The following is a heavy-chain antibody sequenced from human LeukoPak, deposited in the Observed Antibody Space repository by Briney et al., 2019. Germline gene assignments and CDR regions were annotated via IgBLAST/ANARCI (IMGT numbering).Heavy chain of an antibody. V-gene: IGHV3-30-3*01. Sequence: GGSLRLSCAASGFTFSSYAMHWVRQAPGKGLEWVAVISYDGSNKYYADSVKGRFTISRDNSKNTLYLQMNSLRAEDTAVYYCARGYSGYDWGIPFDYWGQGTLVIVSS. CDR1: GFTFSSYA. D-gene: IGHD5-12*01. CDR3: ARGYSGYDWGIPFDY. CDR2: ISYDGSNK. J-gene: IGHJ4*02.